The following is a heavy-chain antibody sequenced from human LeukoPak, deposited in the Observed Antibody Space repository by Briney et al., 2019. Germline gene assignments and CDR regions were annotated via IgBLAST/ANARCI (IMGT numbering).Heavy chain of an antibody. CDR3: STYGSGRKFDY. CDR1: GFSFTDAW. D-gene: IGHD3-10*01. V-gene: IGHV3-15*04. CDR2: IESKTDGETT. Sequence: IPGGSLRLSCVGSGFSFTDAWMSWVRQIPGKGLEWVGRIESKTDGETTDYATPVKDRFIISRDDSTNTLYLQMNSLKSEDTAVYYCSTYGSGRKFDYWGQGTLVTVSS. J-gene: IGHJ4*02.